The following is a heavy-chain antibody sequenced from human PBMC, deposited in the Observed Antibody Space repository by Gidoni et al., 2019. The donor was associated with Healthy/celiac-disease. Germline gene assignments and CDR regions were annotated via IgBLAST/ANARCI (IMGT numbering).Heavy chain of an antibody. CDR1: GKSCTSYW. J-gene: IGHJ4*02. V-gene: IGHV5-51*01. D-gene: IGHD3-10*01. CDR3: ARGYSSGSGSSRDY. Sequence: EVQLVQSGAEGKKPGESLKSSGKGSGKSCTSYWIGWVRQMPGKGLEWMGIIYPGDSDTRSRPSFHGQVTISADKSISTAYLQWSSLKASDTAMYYCARGYSSGSGSSRDYWGQGTLVTVSS. CDR2: IYPGDSDT.